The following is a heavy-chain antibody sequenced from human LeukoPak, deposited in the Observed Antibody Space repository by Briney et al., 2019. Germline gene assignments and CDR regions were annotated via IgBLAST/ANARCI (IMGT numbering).Heavy chain of an antibody. J-gene: IGHJ5*02. CDR3: ARGYCSSTSCYWEGWFDP. V-gene: IGHV1-8*01. D-gene: IGHD2-2*01. CDR2: MNPNSGNT. Sequence: ASVKVSCKASGYTFTSYDINWVRQATGQGLEWMGWMNPNSGNTGYAQKSQGRVTMNRNTSISTAYMELSSLRSEDTAVYYCARGYCSSTSCYWEGWFDPWGQGTLVTVSS. CDR1: GYTFTSYD.